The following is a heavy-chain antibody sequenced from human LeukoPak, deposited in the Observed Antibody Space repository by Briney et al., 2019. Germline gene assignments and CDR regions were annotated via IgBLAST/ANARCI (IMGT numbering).Heavy chain of an antibody. CDR1: GFTFSNYG. CDR3: AKDREGASGYFDY. V-gene: IGHV3-30*02. CDR2: IRYDGSNK. Sequence: GGSLRLSCAASGFTFSNYGMHWVRQAPGKGLEWVAFIRYDGSNKYYADPVKGRFTISRDNSKNTLYLQMTSLRAEDTAVYHCAKDREGASGYFDYWGQGTLVTVSS. J-gene: IGHJ4*02. D-gene: IGHD1-26*01.